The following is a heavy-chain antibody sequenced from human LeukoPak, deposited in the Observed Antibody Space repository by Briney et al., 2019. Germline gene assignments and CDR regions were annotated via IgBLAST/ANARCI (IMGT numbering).Heavy chain of an antibody. CDR3: ARGLVTDAFDI. Sequence: PSETLSLTCSVSGGSMNTHYWNWIRQPAGKGLEWIGRIYTSGSTNHNPSLKSRVTMSVDTSKNQFSLKLSSVTAADTAVYYCARGLVTDAFDIWGQGTVVTVSS. J-gene: IGHJ3*02. CDR1: GGSMNTHY. D-gene: IGHD2-21*02. CDR2: IYTSGST. V-gene: IGHV4-4*07.